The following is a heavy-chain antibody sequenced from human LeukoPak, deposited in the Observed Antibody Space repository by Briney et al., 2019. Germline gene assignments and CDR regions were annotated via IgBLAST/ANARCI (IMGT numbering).Heavy chain of an antibody. D-gene: IGHD5-18*01. CDR2: INHSGST. Sequence: SKTLSLTCAVYGGSFSGYYWSWIRQPPGKGLEWIGEINHSGSTNYNPSLKSRVTISVDTSKNQFSLKLSSVTAADTAVYYCARALGYSYGYFDYYYGMDVWGQGTTVTVSS. CDR3: ARALGYSYGYFDYYYGMDV. CDR1: GGSFSGYY. V-gene: IGHV4-34*01. J-gene: IGHJ6*02.